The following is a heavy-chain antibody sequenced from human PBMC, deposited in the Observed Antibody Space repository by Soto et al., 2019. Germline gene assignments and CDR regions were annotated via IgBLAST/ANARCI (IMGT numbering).Heavy chain of an antibody. V-gene: IGHV3-74*01. Sequence: EVQLVESGGGLVQPGGSLRLSCEASGFSFRNYWMHWVRQVPGGGLVWVARINEDGSSVDHAESVKGRFTISKENAKNTLYLQMHRLRAEDTAVYHCGKDQTGEFGYWGQGTLVTVSS. CDR3: GKDQTGEFGY. J-gene: IGHJ4*02. CDR2: INEDGSSV. D-gene: IGHD7-27*01. CDR1: GFSFRNYW.